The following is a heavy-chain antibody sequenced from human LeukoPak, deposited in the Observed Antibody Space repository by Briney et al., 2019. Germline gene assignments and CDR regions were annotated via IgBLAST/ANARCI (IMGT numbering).Heavy chain of an antibody. Sequence: GGSLRLSCAASGFTFSSHGMHWVRQAPGKGLEWVAHVLSDGSRKYYADSVKGRFTISRDDSKNTLFLQTNSLRPEDTALYYCAKDFNWGWDYWGQGTLVTVSS. CDR2: VLSDGSRK. V-gene: IGHV3-30*02. CDR1: GFTFSSHG. CDR3: AKDFNWGWDY. J-gene: IGHJ4*02. D-gene: IGHD7-27*01.